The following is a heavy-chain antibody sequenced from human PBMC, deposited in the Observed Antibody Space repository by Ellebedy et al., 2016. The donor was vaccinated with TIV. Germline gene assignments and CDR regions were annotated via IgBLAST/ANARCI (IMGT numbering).Heavy chain of an antibody. CDR1: GFIFSNAW. CDR3: SAVGYCTSTSCYHTFGGAFDI. Sequence: GESLKISCAGSGFIFSNAWMTWVRQAPGKGPEWVGRIKSKVDGETTDYAAPVKGRFTISRDDSKNTLYLQMNNLQSEDTAVYFCSAVGYCTSTSCYHTFGGAFDIWGQGTVVTVSS. V-gene: IGHV3-15*07. D-gene: IGHD2-2*01. J-gene: IGHJ3*02. CDR2: IKSKVDGETT.